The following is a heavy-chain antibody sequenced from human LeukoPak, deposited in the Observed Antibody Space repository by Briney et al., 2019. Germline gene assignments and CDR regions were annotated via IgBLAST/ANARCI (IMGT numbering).Heavy chain of an antibody. Sequence: PGGSLRLSCAASGFTFSKAWMSWVRQAPGKGLEWVGRVKSKTNGGTTDYVAPVKGRFLISRDDSKNTVYLQMNSLRTEDTAVYYCTTGDLGAFDIWGQGTMVTVPS. J-gene: IGHJ3*02. CDR1: GFTFSKAW. CDR3: TTGDLGAFDI. CDR2: VKSKTNGGTT. V-gene: IGHV3-15*01.